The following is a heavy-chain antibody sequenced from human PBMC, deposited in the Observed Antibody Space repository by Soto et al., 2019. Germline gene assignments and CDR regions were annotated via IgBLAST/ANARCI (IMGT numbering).Heavy chain of an antibody. CDR1: GFTFSSYD. J-gene: IGHJ6*02. V-gene: IGHV3-13*01. Sequence: QPGGSLRLSCAASGFTFSSYDMHWVRQATGKGLEWVSAIGTAGDTYYPGSVKGRFTISRENAKNSLYLQMNSLRAGDTAVYYCARGGYSSSWYTTNYYYYGMDVWGQGTTVTVSS. D-gene: IGHD6-13*01. CDR3: ARGGYSSSWYTTNYYYYGMDV. CDR2: IGTAGDT.